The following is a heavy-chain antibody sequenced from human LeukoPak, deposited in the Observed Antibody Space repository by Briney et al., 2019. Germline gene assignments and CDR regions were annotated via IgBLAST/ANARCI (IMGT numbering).Heavy chain of an antibody. D-gene: IGHD3-22*01. V-gene: IGHV3-21*01. Sequence: GGSLRLSCAASGFTFSSYSMNWVRQAPGKGLEWVSSISSSSSYIYYADSVKGRFTISRDNAKNSLYLQMNSLRAEDTAVYYCARGANYDSSGYGDFDIWGQGTMVTVSS. CDR3: ARGANYDSSGYGDFDI. CDR1: GFTFSSYS. CDR2: ISSSSSYI. J-gene: IGHJ3*02.